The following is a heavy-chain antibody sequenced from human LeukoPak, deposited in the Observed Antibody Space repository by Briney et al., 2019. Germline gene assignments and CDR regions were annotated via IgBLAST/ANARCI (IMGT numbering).Heavy chain of an antibody. V-gene: IGHV3-23*01. Sequence: GGSLRLSCAASGFTFSSYAMSWVRQAPGKGLEWVSAISGSGGSTYYADSVKGRFTISRDNSKHTLYLQMNSLRAADTAVYYCAKVMTTKGSGYDDEGGMDYWGQGTLVPVSS. J-gene: IGHJ4*02. CDR3: AKVMTTKGSGYDDEGGMDY. CDR2: ISGSGGST. CDR1: GFTFSSYA. D-gene: IGHD5-12*01.